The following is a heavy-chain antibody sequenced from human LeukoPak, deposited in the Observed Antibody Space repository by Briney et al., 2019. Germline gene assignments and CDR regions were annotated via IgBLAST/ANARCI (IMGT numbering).Heavy chain of an antibody. D-gene: IGHD3-10*01. Sequence: GRSLRLSCAASVFTFSDYAMYCVRQAPGKGLEWVAVMSYDGTNYYYADSVKGRFTISRDNSKKTLYLQMKSLRVEDTAVYYCARAQYITSSSPDYWGQGTLVTVSS. CDR1: VFTFSDYA. J-gene: IGHJ4*02. CDR2: MSYDGTNY. V-gene: IGHV3-30*04. CDR3: ARAQYITSSSPDY.